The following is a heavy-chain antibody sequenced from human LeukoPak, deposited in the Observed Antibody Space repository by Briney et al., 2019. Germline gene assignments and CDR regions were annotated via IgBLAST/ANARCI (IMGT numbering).Heavy chain of an antibody. D-gene: IGHD2-2*01. V-gene: IGHV4-38-2*02. CDR1: GYSISSGYY. CDR3: ARHVRTIVVVPAATPHYFDY. J-gene: IGHJ4*02. Sequence: SETLSLTCTVSGYSISSGYYWGWIRQPPGKGLEWIGSIYHSGSTYYNPSLKSRVTISVDTSKNQFSLKLSSVTAADTAVYYCARHVRTIVVVPAATPHYFDYWGQGTLVTVSS. CDR2: IYHSGST.